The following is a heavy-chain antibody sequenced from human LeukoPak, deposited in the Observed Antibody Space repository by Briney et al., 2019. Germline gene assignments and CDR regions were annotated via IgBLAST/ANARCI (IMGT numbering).Heavy chain of an antibody. J-gene: IGHJ4*02. V-gene: IGHV4-34*01. D-gene: IGHD3-3*01. CDR1: GVSFSGYY. Sequence: SETLSLTCAVYGVSFSGYYWNWIRQPPGKGLEWVGVIYHRGSTYYNPSLRSRVTISLDRSKKKFSLKLTSVTAADTAVYFCARGAEYYAIWRGYAGYSDYWGQGISVTVSS. CDR2: IYHRGST. CDR3: ARGAEYYAIWRGYAGYSDY.